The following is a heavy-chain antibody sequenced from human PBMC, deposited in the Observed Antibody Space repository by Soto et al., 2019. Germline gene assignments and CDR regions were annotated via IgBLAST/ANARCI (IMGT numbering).Heavy chain of an antibody. D-gene: IGHD6-13*01. Sequence: QVQLVQSGAEVKKPGASVKVSCKASGYTFTSYGISWVRQSPGQGLEWMGWISAYNGNTNNAQKFQGRVAVTTDTSTRTAYMELMNLRSDDTAGYYCARTSGYSSTDNWFDPWGQGTLVTVSS. J-gene: IGHJ5*02. CDR3: ARTSGYSSTDNWFDP. V-gene: IGHV1-18*01. CDR2: ISAYNGNT. CDR1: GYTFTSYG.